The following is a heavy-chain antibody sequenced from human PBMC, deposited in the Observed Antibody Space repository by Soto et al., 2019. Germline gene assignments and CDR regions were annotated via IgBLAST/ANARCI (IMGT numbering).Heavy chain of an antibody. CDR2: ISGSGGST. V-gene: IGHV3-23*01. J-gene: IGHJ4*02. CDR1: GFTFSSYA. D-gene: IGHD3-22*01. Sequence: GGSLRLSCAASGFTFSSYAMSWVRQAPGKGLEWVSAISGSGGSTYYADSVKGRFTISRDNSKNTLYLQMNSLRAEDTAVYYCAKGATYYYDSSGYYWSTYFDYWGQGTLVTVSS. CDR3: AKGATYYYDSSGYYWSTYFDY.